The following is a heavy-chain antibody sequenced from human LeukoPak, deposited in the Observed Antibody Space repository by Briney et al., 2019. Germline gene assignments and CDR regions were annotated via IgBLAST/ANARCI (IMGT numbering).Heavy chain of an antibody. CDR1: GGSIRSSSYF. V-gene: IGHV4-39*01. CDR2: IYYSGSS. D-gene: IGHD1-26*01. J-gene: IGHJ6*02. Sequence: PSETLSLTCTVSGGSIRSSSYFWGWIRQPPGKGLEWIGNIYYSGSSYYNPSLKSRVTISVDTSKNQFSLKMSSVTAADTAVFYCARQSGVSSDNYFGMGVWGQGTTVTVSS. CDR3: ARQSGVSSDNYFGMGV.